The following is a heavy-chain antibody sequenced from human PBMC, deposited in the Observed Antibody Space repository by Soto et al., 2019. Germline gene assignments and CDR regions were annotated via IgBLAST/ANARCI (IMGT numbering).Heavy chain of an antibody. J-gene: IGHJ4*02. CDR2: ISAYNGNT. Sequence: ASVKVSCKASGYTFTSYGISWVRQAPGQGLEWMGWISAYNGNTNYAQKLQGRVTMTTDTSTSTAYMELRSLRSDDTAVYYCARSDYYDSSGDYAYWGQGTLVTVSS. CDR3: ARSDYYDSSGDYAY. CDR1: GYTFTSYG. V-gene: IGHV1-18*01. D-gene: IGHD3-22*01.